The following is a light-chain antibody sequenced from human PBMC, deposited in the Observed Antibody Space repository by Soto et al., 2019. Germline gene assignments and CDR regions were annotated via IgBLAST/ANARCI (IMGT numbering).Light chain of an antibody. CDR2: DSS. CDR1: QDISNY. J-gene: IGKJ5*01. Sequence: IQMTQSPSSLSASVGDRFTITCQASQDISNYLNWYQQKPGKAPKLLIYDSSNLETGVPSRFSGSGSGTDFTSTISSLQPEDIATYYCQQYDNLPRTFGQGTRLEIK. V-gene: IGKV1-33*01. CDR3: QQYDNLPRT.